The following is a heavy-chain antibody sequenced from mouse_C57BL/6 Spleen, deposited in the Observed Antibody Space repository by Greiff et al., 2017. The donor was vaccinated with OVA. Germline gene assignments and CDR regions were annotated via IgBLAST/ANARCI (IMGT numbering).Heavy chain of an antibody. CDR1: GFSLTSYG. V-gene: IGHV2-5*01. Sequence: VQLVESGPGLVQPSQSLSITCTVSGFSLTSYGVHWVRQSPGKGLEWLGVIWRGGSTDYNAAFMSRLSITKDNSKSQVFFKMNSLQADDTAIYYCAKNDYDVPYAMDYWGQGTSVTVSS. J-gene: IGHJ4*01. CDR2: IWRGGST. D-gene: IGHD2-4*01. CDR3: AKNDYDVPYAMDY.